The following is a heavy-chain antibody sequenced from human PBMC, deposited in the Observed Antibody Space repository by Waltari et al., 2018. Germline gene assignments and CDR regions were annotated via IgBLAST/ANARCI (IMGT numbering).Heavy chain of an antibody. D-gene: IGHD3-3*01. Sequence: EVQLVESGGGLVKPGGSLRLSCAASGFTLSSYSMNWVRQAPGKGLEWVSSISSSSSYIYYADSVKGRFTISRDNAKNSLYLQMNSLRAEDTAVYYCARGGDYDFWSGYSRPFYWGQGTLVTVSS. CDR1: GFTLSSYS. V-gene: IGHV3-21*01. CDR3: ARGGDYDFWSGYSRPFY. CDR2: ISSSSSYI. J-gene: IGHJ4*02.